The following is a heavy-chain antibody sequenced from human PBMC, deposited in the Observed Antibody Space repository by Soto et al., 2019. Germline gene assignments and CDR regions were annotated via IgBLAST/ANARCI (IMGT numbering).Heavy chain of an antibody. J-gene: IGHJ5*02. D-gene: IGHD6-13*01. CDR3: ARDMGGRSSWPDTKYNWFDP. V-gene: IGHV3-11*01. CDR1: GFTFSDYY. CDR2: ISSSGSTI. Sequence: GGSLRLSCAASGFTFSDYYMSWIRQAPGKGLEWVSYISSSGSTIYYADSVKGRFTISRDNAKNSLYLQMNSLRAEDTAVYYCARDMGGRSSWPDTKYNWFDPWGQGTLVTVSS.